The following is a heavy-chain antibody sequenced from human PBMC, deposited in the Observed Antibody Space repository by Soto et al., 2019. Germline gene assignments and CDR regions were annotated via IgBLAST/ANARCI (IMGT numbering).Heavy chain of an antibody. CDR2: MSYDGSNK. V-gene: IGHV3-30-3*01. CDR1: GFTFSSYA. J-gene: IGHJ4*02. D-gene: IGHD2-2*01. Sequence: PGGSLRLSCAASGFTFSSYAMNWVRQAPGKGLEWVALMSYDGSNKYYADSVRGRFTISRDSSTNTLFLQMNSLRAADTAVYYCGRCTSTSCHLGSDYWGQGTLVTVSS. CDR3: GRCTSTSCHLGSDY.